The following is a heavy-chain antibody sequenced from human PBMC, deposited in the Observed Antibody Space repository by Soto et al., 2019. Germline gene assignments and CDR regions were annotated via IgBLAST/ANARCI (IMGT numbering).Heavy chain of an antibody. D-gene: IGHD6-6*01. Sequence: SETLSLTCTVSGGSISSYYWSWIRQPPGKGLEWIGYIYYSGSTNYNPSLKSRVTISVDTSKNQFSLKLSSVTAADTAVYYCAVSIADRPGDFDYWGQGTLVTVSS. CDR3: AVSIADRPGDFDY. J-gene: IGHJ4*02. CDR1: GGSISSYY. CDR2: IYYSGST. V-gene: IGHV4-59*01.